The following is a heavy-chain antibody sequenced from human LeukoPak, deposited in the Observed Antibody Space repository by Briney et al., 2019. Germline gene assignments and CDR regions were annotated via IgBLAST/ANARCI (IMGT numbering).Heavy chain of an antibody. CDR2: ISGSGGST. J-gene: IGHJ4*02. D-gene: IGHD4-23*01. V-gene: IGHV3-23*01. CDR3: AKGGATVVTPLDY. Sequence: GGSLRLSCAASGFTFSSYAMSWVRQAPGKGLEWVSAISGSGGSTYYADSVKGRFTISRDNFKNTLYLQKNSLRYEDTAVYYCAKGGATVVTPLDYWGQGTLVTVSS. CDR1: GFTFSSYA.